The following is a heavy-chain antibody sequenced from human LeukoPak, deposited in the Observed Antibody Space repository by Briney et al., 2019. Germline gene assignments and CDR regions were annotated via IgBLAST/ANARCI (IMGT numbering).Heavy chain of an antibody. J-gene: IGHJ5*02. D-gene: IGHD3-22*01. Sequence: PGGSLRLSCXASGFTFSSYWMSWVRQAPGKGLEWVANIKQDGSEKYYVDSVKGRFTISRDNAKNSLYLQMNSLRAEDTAVYYCARDLDSSGYGGRGFDPWGQGTLVTVSS. CDR2: IKQDGSEK. CDR1: GFTFSSYW. CDR3: ARDLDSSGYGGRGFDP. V-gene: IGHV3-7*01.